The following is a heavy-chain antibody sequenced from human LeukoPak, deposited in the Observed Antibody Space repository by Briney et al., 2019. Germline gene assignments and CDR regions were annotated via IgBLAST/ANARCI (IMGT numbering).Heavy chain of an antibody. Sequence: PSETLSLTCTVSGGSISSSSYYWGWIRQPPGKGLEWIGSIYYSGSTYYNPSLKSRVTISVDTSKNQFSLKLSSVTAADTAVYYCARGRGGYNRYDYYYYIDVWGKGTTVTVSS. CDR1: GGSISSSSYY. CDR2: IYYSGST. V-gene: IGHV4-39*07. CDR3: ARGRGGYNRYDYYYYIDV. D-gene: IGHD5-24*01. J-gene: IGHJ6*03.